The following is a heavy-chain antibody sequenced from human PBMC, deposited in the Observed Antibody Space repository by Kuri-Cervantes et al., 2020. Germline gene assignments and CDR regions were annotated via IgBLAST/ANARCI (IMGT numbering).Heavy chain of an antibody. CDR1: GGSIGSYY. J-gene: IGHJ3*02. Sequence: SETLSLTCTVSGGSIGSYYWSWIRQPPGKGLEWIGYIYYSGSTNYNPSLKSRVTISVDTSKNQFSLKLSSVTAADTAVYYCARGGYCSGGSCYDDAFDIWGQGTMVTVSS. D-gene: IGHD2-15*01. CDR3: ARGGYCSGGSCYDDAFDI. CDR2: IYYSGST. V-gene: IGHV4-59*01.